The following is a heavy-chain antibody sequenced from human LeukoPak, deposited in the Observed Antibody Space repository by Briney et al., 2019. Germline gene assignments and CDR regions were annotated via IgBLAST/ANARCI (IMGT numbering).Heavy chain of an antibody. CDR1: GYTFSSYG. CDR3: ARDGIVGANYPRLSDY. Sequence: ASVKVSCKASGYTFSSYGITWVREAPGQGLEWMGWISANNGDTNYAQNLQGRVTMTTDTSTSTAYAELRTLRSDDTAVYYCARDGIVGANYPRLSDYWGQGTLVIVSS. D-gene: IGHD1-26*01. J-gene: IGHJ4*02. CDR2: ISANNGDT. V-gene: IGHV1-18*01.